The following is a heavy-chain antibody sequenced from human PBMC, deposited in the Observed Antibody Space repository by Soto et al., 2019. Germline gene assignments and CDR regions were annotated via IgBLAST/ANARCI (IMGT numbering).Heavy chain of an antibody. V-gene: IGHV4-31*03. D-gene: IGHD1-1*01. CDR2: IYYSGST. J-gene: IGHJ4*02. CDR1: GGSISSGGYY. CDR3: ARLTTTDQRPALDY. Sequence: QVQLQESGPGLVKPSQTLSLTCTVSGGSISSGGYYWSWIRQHPGKGLEWIGYIYYSGSTYYNPSLKRRVTISVDTSKNQFSLKLSSVTAADTAVYYCARLTTTDQRPALDYWGQGTLVTVSS.